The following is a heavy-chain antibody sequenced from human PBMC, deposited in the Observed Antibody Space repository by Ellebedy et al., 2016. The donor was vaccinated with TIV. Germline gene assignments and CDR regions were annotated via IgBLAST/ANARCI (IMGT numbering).Heavy chain of an antibody. V-gene: IGHV3-23*01. D-gene: IGHD2-15*01. CDR1: GFAFSSYA. J-gene: IGHJ2*01. CDR2: ISDSGGNT. Sequence: GESLKISCVASGFAFSSYAMNWVRQAPGKGLEWVSLISDSGGNTYYADSVKGRFTISRDNYKDTLYLQMNSLRAEDTAIYYCAKDWSGDCNDGSCYPPHLWGRGTLVTVSS. CDR3: AKDWSGDCNDGSCYPPHL.